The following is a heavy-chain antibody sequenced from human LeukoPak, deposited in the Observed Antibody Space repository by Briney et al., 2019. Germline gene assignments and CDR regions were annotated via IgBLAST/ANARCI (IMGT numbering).Heavy chain of an antibody. J-gene: IGHJ4*02. Sequence: GGSLSLSCAASGFTVSSNYMSWVRQAPGKGLEWVSVIYIGGNTYYADSVKGRFTISRDNSKNTLYLQMNSLRAEDTAVYYCARIAVAVAYFDYWGQGPLVTVSS. V-gene: IGHV3-66*01. CDR1: GFTVSSNY. CDR3: ARIAVAVAYFDY. D-gene: IGHD6-19*01. CDR2: IYIGGNT.